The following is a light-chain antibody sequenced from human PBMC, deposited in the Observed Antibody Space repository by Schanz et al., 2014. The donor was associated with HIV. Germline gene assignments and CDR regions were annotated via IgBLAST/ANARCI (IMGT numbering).Light chain of an antibody. J-gene: IGLJ1*01. CDR3: SSYTSSDTHV. CDR2: YVS. CDR1: SSDVGGYNY. V-gene: IGLV2-14*03. Sequence: QSVLTQPASVSGSPGQSITISCTGTSSDVGGYNYVSWYQQHPGKAPKLMLYYVSNRPSGVSNRFSGSKSGNTASLTISGLQAEDEADYYCSSYTSSDTHVFGTGTKLTVL.